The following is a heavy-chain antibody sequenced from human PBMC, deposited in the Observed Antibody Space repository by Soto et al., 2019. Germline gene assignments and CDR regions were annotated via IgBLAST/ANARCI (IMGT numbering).Heavy chain of an antibody. Sequence: QLQLQESGSGLVKPSQTLSLTCAVSGGSISSGGYSWSWIRQPPGKGLEWIGYIYHSGSTYYNPSLKSRVTISVDRSKNQFSLKLSSVTAADTAVYYCAGLTYYYDSSGYPAEYFQHWGQGTLVTVSS. V-gene: IGHV4-30-2*01. CDR2: IYHSGST. J-gene: IGHJ1*01. D-gene: IGHD3-22*01. CDR3: AGLTYYYDSSGYPAEYFQH. CDR1: GGSISSGGYS.